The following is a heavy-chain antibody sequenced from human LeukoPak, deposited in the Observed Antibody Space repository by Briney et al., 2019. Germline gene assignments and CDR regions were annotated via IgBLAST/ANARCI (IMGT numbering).Heavy chain of an antibody. V-gene: IGHV4-59*01. CDR1: GGSISSYY. J-gene: IGHJ5*02. Sequence: SETLSLTCTVSGGSISSYYWSWIRQPPGKGLEWIGYIYYSGSTNYNPSLKSRVTISVDTSKNQFSLKLSSVTAADTAVYYCARGLDGSATNWFDPWGQGTLVTVSS. D-gene: IGHD3-10*01. CDR3: ARGLDGSATNWFDP. CDR2: IYYSGST.